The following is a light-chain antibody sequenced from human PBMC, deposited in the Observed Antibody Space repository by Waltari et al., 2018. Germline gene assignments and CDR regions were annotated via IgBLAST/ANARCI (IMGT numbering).Light chain of an antibody. CDR3: GAWDDGVKEWV. Sequence: QSVLTQPPSASGTPGRRVTISCSGTIYNIGINTLHWYQQFPGSAPKLLIFLTTHRPSGVPDRFSASKSGTSASLAINGLQAADEADYYCGAWDDGVKEWVFGGGTKLTVL. CDR1: IYNIGINT. CDR2: LTT. V-gene: IGLV1-44*01. J-gene: IGLJ3*02.